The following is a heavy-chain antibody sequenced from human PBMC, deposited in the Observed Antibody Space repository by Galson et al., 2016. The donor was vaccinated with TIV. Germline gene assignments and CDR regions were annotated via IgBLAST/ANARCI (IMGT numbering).Heavy chain of an antibody. D-gene: IGHD3-16*01. V-gene: IGHV1-3*01. CDR2: INVGNGDR. CDR3: ARDRGGSGDFDY. Sequence: SVKVSCKASGYILASHVMHWVRQAPGQRPEWMGWINVGNGDRKYSQRLQGRVTLSGDTSANTAFMELSSLRFEDTATDYCARDRGGSGDFDYWCQGTLVTVSS. CDR1: GYILASHV. J-gene: IGHJ4*02.